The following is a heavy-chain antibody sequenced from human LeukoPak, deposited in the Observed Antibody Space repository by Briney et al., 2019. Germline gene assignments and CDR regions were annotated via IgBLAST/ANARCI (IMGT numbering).Heavy chain of an antibody. Sequence: GGSLRLSCAASGFTFSSYAMHWVRQAPGKGLEWVAVISYDGSNKYYADSVKGRFTISRDNSKNTLYLQMNSLRAEDTAVYYCARGSGRQWPIDYWGQGTLVTVSS. CDR3: ARGSGRQWPIDY. CDR1: GFTFSSYA. J-gene: IGHJ4*02. CDR2: ISYDGSNK. D-gene: IGHD1-26*01. V-gene: IGHV3-30*14.